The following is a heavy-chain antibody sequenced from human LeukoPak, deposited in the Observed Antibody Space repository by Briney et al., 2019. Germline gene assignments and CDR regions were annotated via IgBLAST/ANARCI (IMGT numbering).Heavy chain of an antibody. D-gene: IGHD6-19*01. CDR1: GGSFSGYY. J-gene: IGHJ4*02. Sequence: SETLSLTSAVYGGSFSGYYWSWIRQPPGKGLEWIGEINHSGSTNYNPSLKSRVTISVDTSKNQFSLKLSSVTAADTAVYYCASQQWLVQLFDYWGQGTLVTVSS. CDR2: INHSGST. CDR3: ASQQWLVQLFDY. V-gene: IGHV4-34*01.